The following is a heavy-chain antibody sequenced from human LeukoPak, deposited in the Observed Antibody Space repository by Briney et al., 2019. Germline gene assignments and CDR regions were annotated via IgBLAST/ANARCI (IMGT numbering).Heavy chain of an antibody. D-gene: IGHD3-9*01. CDR1: GGSISSYY. Sequence: SETLSLTCTVSGGSISSYYWSWIRQPPGKGLEWIGYIYYSGSTNYNPSLKSRVTISVDTSKNQFSLKLSSVTAADTAVYYCARSAQRYFDWLLPFDYWGQGTLVAVSS. CDR2: IYYSGST. J-gene: IGHJ4*02. CDR3: ARSAQRYFDWLLPFDY. V-gene: IGHV4-59*08.